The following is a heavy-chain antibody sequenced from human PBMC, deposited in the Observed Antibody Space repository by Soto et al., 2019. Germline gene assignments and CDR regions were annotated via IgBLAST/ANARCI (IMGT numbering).Heavy chain of an antibody. D-gene: IGHD2-21*02. CDR2: IIPVLTTT. Sequence: QVQLVQSGAEVKMPGSSVKVSCRASGDTFSSYTVNWLRQAPGRGLEWMGRIIPVLTTTDYAQKFRGRVTITADKSSNKVYMELPSLSSDDTAVYYCARRRYCGYDCYHKHYYGMDVWGQGTTVTVAS. CDR1: GDTFSSYT. CDR3: ARRRYCGYDCYHKHYYGMDV. V-gene: IGHV1-69*08. J-gene: IGHJ6*02.